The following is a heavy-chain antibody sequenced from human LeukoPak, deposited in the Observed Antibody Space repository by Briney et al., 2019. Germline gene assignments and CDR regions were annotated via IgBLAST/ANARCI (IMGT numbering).Heavy chain of an antibody. V-gene: IGHV3-21*01. CDR1: GFTFSSYA. J-gene: IGHJ4*02. CDR3: ARDSQQLFGSYYFDY. D-gene: IGHD6-13*01. CDR2: ISSSSSYI. Sequence: SGGSLRLSCAASGFTFSSYAMSWVRQAPGKGLEWVSSISSSSSYIYYADSVKGRFTISRDNAKNSLYLQMNSLRAEDTAVYYCARDSQQLFGSYYFDYWGQGTLVTVSS.